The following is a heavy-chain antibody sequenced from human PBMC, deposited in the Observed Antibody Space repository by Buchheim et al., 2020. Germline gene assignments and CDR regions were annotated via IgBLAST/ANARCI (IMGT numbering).Heavy chain of an antibody. J-gene: IGHJ4*02. D-gene: IGHD5-24*01. CDR2: ISYDGSNK. CDR1: GFTFSSYA. CDR3: ARGVQRWLQLSGHIDY. V-gene: IGHV3-30*04. Sequence: QVQLVESGGGVVQPGRSLRLSCAASGFTFSSYAMHWVRQAPGKGLEWVAVISYDGSNKYYADSVKGRFTISRDNSKNTLYLQMNSLRAEDTAVYYCARGVQRWLQLSGHIDYWGQGTLGTVSS.